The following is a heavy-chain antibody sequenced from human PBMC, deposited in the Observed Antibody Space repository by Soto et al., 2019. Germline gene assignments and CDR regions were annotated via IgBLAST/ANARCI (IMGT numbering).Heavy chain of an antibody. V-gene: IGHV1-3*01. CDR3: ARDRYYGSGSYNYFDD. Sequence: ASVKVSCKASGYTFTKYSMHWVRQAPGQKLEWMGWINAGNGFTKYSQNFQDRVTITRDTSASTTYMELSSLRSEDTAVYYCARDRYYGSGSYNYFDDWGQGTQVTVSS. CDR2: INAGNGFT. CDR1: GYTFTKYS. D-gene: IGHD3-10*01. J-gene: IGHJ4*02.